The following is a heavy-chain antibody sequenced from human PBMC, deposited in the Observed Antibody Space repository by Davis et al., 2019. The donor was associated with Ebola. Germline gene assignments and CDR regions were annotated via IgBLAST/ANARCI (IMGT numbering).Heavy chain of an antibody. Sequence: PGGSLRLSCAVSGFIFSSHAMSWVRQAPGKGLEWVSSISVRSITYHADSVKGRFTISRDNSKNTLYLQMNSLRAEDTAVYYCAKVHPPTTVTTGWFDPWGQGTLVTVSS. CDR3: AKVHPPTTVTTGWFDP. V-gene: IGHV3-23*01. CDR2: ISVRSIT. D-gene: IGHD4-17*01. CDR1: GFIFSSHA. J-gene: IGHJ5*02.